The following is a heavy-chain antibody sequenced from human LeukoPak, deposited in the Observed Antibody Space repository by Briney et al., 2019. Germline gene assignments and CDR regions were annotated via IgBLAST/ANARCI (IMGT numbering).Heavy chain of an antibody. J-gene: IGHJ4*02. CDR1: GFNFKNYW. CDR3: ARDRLRGYCSGGSCYPLDY. V-gene: IGHV3-74*01. CDR2: IINDGSST. Sequence: PGGSLRLSCAASGFNFKNYWMHWVRQAPGKGLEWVSRIINDGSSTTYADSVKGRFTISRDNAKDTLYLQMNSLRVEDTAVYYCARDRLRGYCSGGSCYPLDYWGQGTLVTVSS. D-gene: IGHD2-15*01.